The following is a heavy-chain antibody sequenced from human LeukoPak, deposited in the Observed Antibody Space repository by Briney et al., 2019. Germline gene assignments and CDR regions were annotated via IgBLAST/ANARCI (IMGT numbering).Heavy chain of an antibody. V-gene: IGHV4-59*01. CDR2: IYYSGST. CDR1: GGSISSYY. D-gene: IGHD2-2*01. CDR3: SRAIVVVPAATYYIDL. J-gene: IGHJ6*03. Sequence: PSETLSLTCTVSGGSISSYYWSWLRQPPGKGLEWLGYIYYSGSTNYNPSLKSRVTISVDTSKNQFSLKLSSVTGADTAVDYCSRAIVVVPAATYYIDLWGKGTTVTVSS.